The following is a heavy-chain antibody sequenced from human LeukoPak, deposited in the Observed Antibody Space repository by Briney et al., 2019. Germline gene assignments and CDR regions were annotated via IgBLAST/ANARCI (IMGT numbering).Heavy chain of an antibody. Sequence: GGSLRLSCAASGFTVSSNYMSWVRQAPGKGLEWVSVIYSGGSTYYADSVKGRFTISRDNSKNTLYLQMNSLRAEDTAVYYCARAHYYGSSGYRGYWGQGTLVTVSS. CDR1: GFTVSSNY. CDR2: IYSGGST. D-gene: IGHD3-22*01. J-gene: IGHJ4*02. CDR3: ARAHYYGSSGYRGY. V-gene: IGHV3-53*01.